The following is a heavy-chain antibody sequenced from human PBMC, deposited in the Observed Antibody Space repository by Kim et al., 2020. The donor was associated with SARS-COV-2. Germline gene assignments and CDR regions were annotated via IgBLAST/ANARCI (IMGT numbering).Heavy chain of an antibody. CDR1: GFTFSSYD. J-gene: IGHJ5*02. CDR2: IGTAGDP. Sequence: GGSLRLSCAASGFTFSSYDMHWVRQATGKGLEWVSAIGTAGDPYYPGSVKGRFTISRENAKNSLYLQMNSLRAGDTAVYYCARGDGGGDGYNNNWFDPWGQGTLVTVSS. V-gene: IGHV3-13*05. D-gene: IGHD2-21*01. CDR3: ARGDGGGDGYNNNWFDP.